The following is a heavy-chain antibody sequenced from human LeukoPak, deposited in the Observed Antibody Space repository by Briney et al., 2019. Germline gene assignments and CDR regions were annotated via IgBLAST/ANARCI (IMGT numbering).Heavy chain of an antibody. CDR3: ARDRGGVFDY. V-gene: IGHV3-11*06. CDR1: GFTFSDYY. J-gene: IGHJ4*02. CDR2: ISRSSGSYT. Sequence: GGSLRLSCAASGFTFSDYYMSWVRQAPGKGLEWVSFISRSSGSYTNYADSVKGRFTISRDNAKNTLYLQMNSLRVEDTAIYYCARDRGGVFDYWGQGTLVTVSS. D-gene: IGHD3-10*01.